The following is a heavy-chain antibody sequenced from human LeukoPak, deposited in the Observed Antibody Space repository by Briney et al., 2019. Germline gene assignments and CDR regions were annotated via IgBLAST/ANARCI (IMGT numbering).Heavy chain of an antibody. CDR1: GLRVSGYW. D-gene: IGHD5-12*01. V-gene: IGHV3-7*01. CDR3: ARARSYSFPI. CDR2: ITPNESEA. Sequence: GGVLRLSPAASGLRVSGYWMSWLRPAPGKGLTSVAHITPNESEAFYMGSLKARFTVSRDNAKSLVFLLMNSLRAKDTAVYSCARARSYSFPICSQPTMLTVSS. J-gene: IGHJ3*02.